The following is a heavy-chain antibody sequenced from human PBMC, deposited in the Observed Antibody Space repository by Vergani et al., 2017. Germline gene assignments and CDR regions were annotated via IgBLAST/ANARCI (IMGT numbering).Heavy chain of an antibody. CDR3: ARRRYYGGLGVCDP. Sequence: QVQLQESGPGLVKPSETLSLTCTVSGGSISSYYWSWIRQPPGKGLEWIGYIYYSGSTNYNPSLKSRVTISVDTSKNQFSLKLSSVTAADTAEYYCARRRYYGGLGVCDPWGQGTLVTVSS. J-gene: IGHJ5*02. V-gene: IGHV4-59*01. CDR1: GGSISSYY. D-gene: IGHD3-10*01. CDR2: IYYSGST.